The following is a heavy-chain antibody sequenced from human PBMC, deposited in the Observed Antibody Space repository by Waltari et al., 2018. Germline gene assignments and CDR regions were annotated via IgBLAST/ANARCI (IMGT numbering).Heavy chain of an antibody. J-gene: IGHJ4*02. Sequence: EVQLLESAGGLVQPGEALRLSCAASGFSFMGFAMTWVRQAPGEGLECVASISGSGATPVYADSVKGRFTIVRDNSRDTVYLQMNSLRVDDSAVYYCAKGSRGYTNYFFDSWGQGTLVSVSS. CDR2: ISGSGATP. V-gene: IGHV3-23*01. CDR1: GFSFMGFA. D-gene: IGHD3-16*02. CDR3: AKGSRGYTNYFFDS.